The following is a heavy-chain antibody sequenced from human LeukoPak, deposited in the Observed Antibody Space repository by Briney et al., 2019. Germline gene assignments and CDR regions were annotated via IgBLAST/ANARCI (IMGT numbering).Heavy chain of an antibody. CDR3: ARGGYYGSGSYPYNWFDP. Sequence: ASVKVSCKASGYTFTSYGISWVRQAPGQGLEWMGWISAYNGNTNYAQKLQGRVTMTTDTSTSTAYMELRSLRPDDTAVYYCARGGYYGSGSYPYNWFDPWGQGTLVSVSS. CDR2: ISAYNGNT. V-gene: IGHV1-18*01. J-gene: IGHJ5*02. CDR1: GYTFTSYG. D-gene: IGHD3-10*01.